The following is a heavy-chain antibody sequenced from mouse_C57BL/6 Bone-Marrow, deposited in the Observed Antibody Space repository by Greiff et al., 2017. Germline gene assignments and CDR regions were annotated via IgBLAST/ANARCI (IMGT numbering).Heavy chain of an antibody. CDR1: GFSLTSYG. CDR3: AREYYSNFFDY. D-gene: IGHD2-5*01. V-gene: IGHV2-2*01. CDR2: IWSGGST. Sequence: QVHVKQSGPGLVQPSQSLSISCTVSGFSLTSYGVHWVRQSPGKGLEWLGVIWSGGSTDYNAAFISRLSISKDNSKSQVFFKMNSLQADDTAIYYCAREYYSNFFDYWGQGTTLTVSS. J-gene: IGHJ2*01.